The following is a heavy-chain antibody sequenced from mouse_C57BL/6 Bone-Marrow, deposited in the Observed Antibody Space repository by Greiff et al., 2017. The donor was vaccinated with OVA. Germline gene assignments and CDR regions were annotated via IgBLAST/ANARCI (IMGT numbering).Heavy chain of an antibody. CDR2: ISSGSSTI. D-gene: IGHD2-4*01. J-gene: IGHJ2*01. CDR1: GFTFSDYG. V-gene: IGHV5-17*01. Sequence: EVKLMESGGGLVKPGGSLKLSCAASGFTFSDYGMHWVRQAPEKGLEWVAYISSGSSTIYYADTVKGRFTISRDNAKNTLFLQMTSLRSEDTAMYYCARGLRRGFDYWGQGTTLTVSS. CDR3: ARGLRRGFDY.